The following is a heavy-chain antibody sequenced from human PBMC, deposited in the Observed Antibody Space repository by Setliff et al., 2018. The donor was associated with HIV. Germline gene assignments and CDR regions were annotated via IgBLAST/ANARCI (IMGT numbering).Heavy chain of an antibody. CDR3: AGYVGGGGGRGP. V-gene: IGHV4-59*11. Sequence: PLETLSLTCTVSGGSISGHHWSWIRQPPGKGLEWLGSTDYNPSVKSRVTISLDTSRNQFSLKLTSVTAADTAVYYCAGYVGGGGGRGPWGQGTPVTVSS. D-gene: IGHD2-15*01. CDR1: GGSISGHH. CDR2: T. J-gene: IGHJ5*02.